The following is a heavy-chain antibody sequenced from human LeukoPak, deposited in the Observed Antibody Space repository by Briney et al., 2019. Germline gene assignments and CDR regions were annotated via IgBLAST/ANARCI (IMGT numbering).Heavy chain of an antibody. J-gene: IGHJ4*02. Sequence: GGSLTLSCAASGFTFSSYEMNWIRQPPAQGMDWVSYMSSNGRTIYYADSVKGRFTISRDNAKNSLYLQMNSLRAEDTAVYYCARLTKYYIDYWGQGTQVTVSS. CDR1: GFTFSSYE. CDR3: ARLTKYYIDY. V-gene: IGHV3-48*03. D-gene: IGHD3-9*01. CDR2: MSSNGRTI.